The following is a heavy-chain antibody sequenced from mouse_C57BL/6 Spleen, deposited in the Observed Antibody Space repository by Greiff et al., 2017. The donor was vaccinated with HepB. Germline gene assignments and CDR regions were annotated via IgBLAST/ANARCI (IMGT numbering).Heavy chain of an antibody. CDR3: ARGRENLDYAMDY. Sequence: QVHVKQPGAELVKPGASVKLSCKASGYTFTSYWMHWVKQRPGQGLEWIGMIHPNSGSTNYNEKFKSKATLTVDKSSSTAYMQLSSLTSEDSAVYYCARGRENLDYAMDYWGQGTSVTVSS. J-gene: IGHJ4*01. V-gene: IGHV1-64*01. CDR1: GYTFTSYW. CDR2: IHPNSGST.